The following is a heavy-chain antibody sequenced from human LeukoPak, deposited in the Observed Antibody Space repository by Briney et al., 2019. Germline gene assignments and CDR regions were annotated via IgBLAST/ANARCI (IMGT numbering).Heavy chain of an antibody. D-gene: IGHD3-9*01. CDR3: ARRGYDILTGSLYYFDY. V-gene: IGHV4-39*01. Sequence: SETLSLTCTVSGGSTSRSSYYWGWIRQPPGKGLEWIGSIFYNEGPSYNPSLKSRVTISVDTSKNQFSLKLRSVTAADTAVYYSARRGYDILTGSLYYFDYWGQGTLVTVSS. J-gene: IGHJ4*02. CDR2: IFYNEGP. CDR1: GGSTSRSSYY.